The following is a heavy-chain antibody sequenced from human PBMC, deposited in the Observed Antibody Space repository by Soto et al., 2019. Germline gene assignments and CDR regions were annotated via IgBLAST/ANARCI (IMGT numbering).Heavy chain of an antibody. CDR3: ARDRYDYIWGSYRPPDPDAFDI. J-gene: IGHJ3*02. D-gene: IGHD3-16*02. Sequence: SETLSLTCTVSGGSISSGGYYWSWIRQHPGKGLEWIGYIYYSGSTYYNPSLKSRVTISVDTSKNQFSLKLSSVTAADTAVYYCARDRYDYIWGSYRPPDPDAFDIWGQGTMVTVSS. V-gene: IGHV4-31*03. CDR1: GGSISSGGYY. CDR2: IYYSGST.